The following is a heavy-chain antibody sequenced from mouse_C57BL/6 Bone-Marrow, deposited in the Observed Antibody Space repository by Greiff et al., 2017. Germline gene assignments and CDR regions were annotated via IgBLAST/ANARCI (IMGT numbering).Heavy chain of an antibody. CDR3: GVRYYGSREPFYWYFDV. V-gene: IGHV1-81*01. D-gene: IGHD1-1*01. CDR2: IYPRSGNT. CDR1: GYTFTSYG. J-gene: IGHJ1*03. Sequence: QVQLQQSGAELARPGASVKLSCKASGYTFTSYGISWVKQRTGQGLEWIGEIYPRSGNTYYNEKFKGKATLTADKSSSTAYMELRSLTSEDSAVYFCGVRYYGSREPFYWYFDVWGTGTTVTGSS.